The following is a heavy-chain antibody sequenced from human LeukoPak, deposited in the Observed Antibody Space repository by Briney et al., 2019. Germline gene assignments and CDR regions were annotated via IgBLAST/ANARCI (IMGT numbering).Heavy chain of an antibody. D-gene: IGHD3-22*01. CDR3: ARGYDSSGSRFDH. CDR1: GFTLSNSW. CDR2: IKSDGSRT. Sequence: GGSLRLSCAASGFTLSNSWMHWVRQPPGKVLLWVSRIKSDGSRTDYADSVKGRFTSSRDNTKNTVSLQVNSLRTEDTAVYYCARGYDSSGSRFDHWGQGTLVTVSS. J-gene: IGHJ5*02. V-gene: IGHV3-74*01.